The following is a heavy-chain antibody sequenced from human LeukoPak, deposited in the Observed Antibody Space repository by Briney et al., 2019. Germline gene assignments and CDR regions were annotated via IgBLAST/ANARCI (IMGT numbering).Heavy chain of an antibody. V-gene: IGHV3-11*01. D-gene: IGHD5-12*01. CDR1: GFSSSGYY. CDR2: ISSRVSTI. CDR3: ARPRGYRGYDSPPTPYGMDV. J-gene: IGHJ6*02. Sequence: GGSLRLSCAASGFSSSGYYMSWIRHAPGKGLGWVSYISSRVSTITYADSVKGRFTIPRENAKNSLYLQMNSLRAEDTAVYYCARPRGYRGYDSPPTPYGMDVWGQGTTVTVSS.